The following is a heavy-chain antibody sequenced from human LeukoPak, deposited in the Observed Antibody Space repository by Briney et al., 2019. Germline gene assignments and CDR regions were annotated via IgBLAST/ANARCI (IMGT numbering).Heavy chain of an antibody. CDR1: GYTFTSYY. CDR3: ARADCGGDCYPSTYFDY. D-gene: IGHD2-21*01. CDR2: INPSGGST. J-gene: IGHJ4*02. V-gene: IGHV1-46*01. Sequence: ASVKVSCKAPGYTFTSYYMHWVRQAPGQGLEWMGIINPSGGSTSYAQKFQGRVTMTRDTSTSTVYMELSSLRSEDTAVYYCARADCGGDCYPSTYFDYWGQGTLVTVSS.